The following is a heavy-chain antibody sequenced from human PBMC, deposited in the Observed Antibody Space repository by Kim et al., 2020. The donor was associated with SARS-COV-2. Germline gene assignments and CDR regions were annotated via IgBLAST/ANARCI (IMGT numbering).Heavy chain of an antibody. J-gene: IGHJ6*02. CDR3: ASAYDILTGYYYYYGMDV. Sequence: VEGRITISRDNSKNTLYLQMNRLRAEDTDVYYCASAYDILTGYYYYYGMDVWGQGTTVTVSS. D-gene: IGHD3-9*01. V-gene: IGHV3-30*01.